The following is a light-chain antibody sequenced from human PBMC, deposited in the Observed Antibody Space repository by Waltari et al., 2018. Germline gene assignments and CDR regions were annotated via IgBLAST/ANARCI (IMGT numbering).Light chain of an antibody. CDR1: QSIGSW. J-gene: IGKJ4*01. CDR2: KAS. Sequence: DIQLTQSPSTLSASVGDRVTITCRASQSIGSWLAWYQQKPGKAPQPLIFKASILESGVPSRFSGSGSGTEFTLTISSLQPDDFATYYCQQYDGYPLTFGGGTRVDIK. CDR3: QQYDGYPLT. V-gene: IGKV1-5*03.